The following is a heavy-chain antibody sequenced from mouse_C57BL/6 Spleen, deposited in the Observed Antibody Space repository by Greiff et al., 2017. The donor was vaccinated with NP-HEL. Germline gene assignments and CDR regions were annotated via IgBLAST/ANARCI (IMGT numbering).Heavy chain of an antibody. J-gene: IGHJ1*03. V-gene: IGHV1-64*01. CDR3: ASLSNRDWYFDV. CDR1: GYTFTSYW. Sequence: QVQLKQPGAELVKPGASVKLSCKASGYTFTSYWMHWVKQRPGQGLEWIGMIHPNSGSTNYNEKFKSKATLTVDKSSSTAYMQLSSLTSEDSAVYYCASLSNRDWYFDVWGTGTTVTVSS. CDR2: IHPNSGST. D-gene: IGHD2-5*01.